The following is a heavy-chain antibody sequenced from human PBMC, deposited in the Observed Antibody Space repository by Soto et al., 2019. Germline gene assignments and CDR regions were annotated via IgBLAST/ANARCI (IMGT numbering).Heavy chain of an antibody. CDR1: GFTFSNYA. Sequence: PVGSLRLSCAASGFTFSNYAMSWVRQAPGKGLEWVSTFSASSGSTYYADSLKGRFTISRDNSKNTLYLQMDSLRAEDTAVYYCEKGLNYFEYCGQRTQVTVSS. CDR3: EKGLNYFEY. V-gene: IGHV3-23*01. J-gene: IGHJ4*02. CDR2: FSASSGST.